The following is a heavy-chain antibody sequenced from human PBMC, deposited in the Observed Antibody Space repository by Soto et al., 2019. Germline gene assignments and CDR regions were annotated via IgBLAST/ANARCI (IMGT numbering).Heavy chain of an antibody. V-gene: IGHV4-34*01. J-gene: IGHJ5*02. D-gene: IGHD6-19*01. Sequence: SLTCAVYGGSFSGYYWILIRQPPGKGLEWIGSIYYSGSTYYNPSLKSRVTISVDTSKNQFSLKLSSVTAADTAVYYCARHGVHSSGWAGPWGQGTLVTVSS. CDR3: ARHGVHSSGWAGP. CDR2: IYYSGST. CDR1: GGSFSGYY.